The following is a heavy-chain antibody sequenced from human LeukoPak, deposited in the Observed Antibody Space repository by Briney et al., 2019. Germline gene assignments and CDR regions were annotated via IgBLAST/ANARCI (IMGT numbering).Heavy chain of an antibody. D-gene: IGHD6-13*01. V-gene: IGHV3-48*04. J-gene: IGHJ6*03. CDR2: ISSSSFKI. Sequence: PGGSLRLSCAASEFTFVRYAMNWVRQAPGKGLEWVSYISSSSFKIGYADSVKGRFTISRDNSKNSLYLQMDSLRVEDTAVYYCERDPSYGSSWYYYMEVWGKGTTVTVSS. CDR3: ERDPSYGSSWYYYMEV. CDR1: EFTFVRYA.